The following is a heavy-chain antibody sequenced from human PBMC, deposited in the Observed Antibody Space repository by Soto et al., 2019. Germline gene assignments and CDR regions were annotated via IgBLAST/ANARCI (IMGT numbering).Heavy chain of an antibody. J-gene: IGHJ5*02. V-gene: IGHV3-74*01. CDR1: GFTFSSYW. CDR3: XSLMSFQTVDGSDWFDP. CDR2: INSDGSST. D-gene: IGHD1-26*01. Sequence: PGGSLRLSCAASGFTFSSYWMHWVRQAPGKGLVWVSRINSDGSSTSYADSVKGRFTISRDNAKNTLYLQMSSLRAEDTAVYYCXSLMSFQTVDGSDWFDPWGQGTLVTVSS.